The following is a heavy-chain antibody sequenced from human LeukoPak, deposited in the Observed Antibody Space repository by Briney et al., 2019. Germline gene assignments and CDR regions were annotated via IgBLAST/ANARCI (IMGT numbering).Heavy chain of an antibody. D-gene: IGHD3-10*01. Sequence: PSETLSLTCTVSGGSISSSSYYWGWIRQPPGKGLEWIGSIYYSGSTYYNPSLKSRVTISVDTSKNQFSLKLSSVTAADTAVYYCANLRRGSGSYFNWFDPWGQGTLVTVSS. CDR1: GGSISSSSYY. V-gene: IGHV4-39*07. CDR3: ANLRRGSGSYFNWFDP. CDR2: IYYSGST. J-gene: IGHJ5*02.